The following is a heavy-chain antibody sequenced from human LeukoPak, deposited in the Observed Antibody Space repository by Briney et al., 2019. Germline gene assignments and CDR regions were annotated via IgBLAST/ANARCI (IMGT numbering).Heavy chain of an antibody. CDR1: GFTFNIYA. Sequence: GGSLRLSCAASGFTFNIYAMNWVRQASGKGLEWVSTISGSGSSTYYADSVKGRFTISRDNSKNTLYLQMNSLRAEDTAVYFCAKDQHGYDKPIDYWGQGTLVTVSS. V-gene: IGHV3-23*01. D-gene: IGHD5-12*01. CDR2: ISGSGSST. J-gene: IGHJ4*02. CDR3: AKDQHGYDKPIDY.